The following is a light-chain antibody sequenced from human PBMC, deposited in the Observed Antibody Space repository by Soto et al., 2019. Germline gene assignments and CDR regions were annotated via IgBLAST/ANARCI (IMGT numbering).Light chain of an antibody. CDR3: QQYNNWRT. CDR1: QSISIY. CDR2: AAT. V-gene: IGKV1-39*01. J-gene: IGKJ1*01. Sequence: DIQMTQSPSSLSASVGDRVTITCWASQSISIYLNWYQQKPGKAPRLRIYAATNLQSGVPSRFSGSGSGTEFTLTISSLQSEDFAVYYCQQYNNWRTFGQGTKVDIK.